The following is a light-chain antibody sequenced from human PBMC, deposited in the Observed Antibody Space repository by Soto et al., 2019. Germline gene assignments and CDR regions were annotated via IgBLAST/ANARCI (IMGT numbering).Light chain of an antibody. J-gene: IGKJ1*01. CDR1: LSVSSY. V-gene: IGKV3-11*01. CDR3: QKRSNWPPT. CDR2: DAS. Sequence: VVLTQSPATLSLSPGERATLSCRTSLSVSSYLAWYQQKPGQAPRLLIYDASNRATGIPARFSGSGSGTDFTLTIRSLEPEDFAVYYCQKRSNWPPTFGQGNKVDIK.